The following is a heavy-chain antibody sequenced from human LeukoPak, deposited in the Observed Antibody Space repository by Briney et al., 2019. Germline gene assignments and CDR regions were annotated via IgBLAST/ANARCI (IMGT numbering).Heavy chain of an antibody. CDR1: GFIFNNYG. V-gene: IGHV3-23*01. CDR3: AKAGPYYFDY. CDR2: ISNDGGGT. J-gene: IGHJ4*02. Sequence: GGSLRLSCAASGFIFNNYGLIWVRQAPGKGLEWVSAISNDGGGTNYADFVKGRFTISRDNSKNTLYPQMNSLRAEDTAVYYCAKAGPYYFDYWGQGTLVTVSS.